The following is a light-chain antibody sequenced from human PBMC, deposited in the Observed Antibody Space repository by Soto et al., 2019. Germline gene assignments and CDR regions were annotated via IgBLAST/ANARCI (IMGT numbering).Light chain of an antibody. CDR1: SSDVGGYSY. V-gene: IGLV2-14*01. Sequence: QSVLTRPDSVSGSPGQSVTISCTGSSSDVGGYSYVSWYQQLPGKAPKLMIYDVSDRPSGVSNRFSGSKSGNTASLTISGLQAEDEADYYCSSYTSSSLYVFGTGTKVTVL. J-gene: IGLJ1*01. CDR2: DVS. CDR3: SSYTSSSLYV.